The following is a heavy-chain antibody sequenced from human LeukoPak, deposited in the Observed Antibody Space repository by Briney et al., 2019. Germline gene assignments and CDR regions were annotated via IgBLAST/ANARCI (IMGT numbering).Heavy chain of an antibody. V-gene: IGHV5-51*01. D-gene: IGHD3-3*01. CDR3: ARHVPYDFWSGYMDV. Sequence: GESLKISCKGSGYSFTSYWIGWVRQMPGKGLEWMGIIYPGDSDTRYSPSFQGQVTISADKSISTAYLQWSSLKASDTAMYYCARHVPYDFWSGYMDVWGKGTTVTVSS. J-gene: IGHJ6*03. CDR2: IYPGDSDT. CDR1: GYSFTSYW.